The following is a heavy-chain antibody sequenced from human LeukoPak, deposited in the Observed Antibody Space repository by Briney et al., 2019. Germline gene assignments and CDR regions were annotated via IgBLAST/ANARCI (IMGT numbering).Heavy chain of an antibody. CDR1: GFTFSSYW. D-gene: IGHD3-3*01. Sequence: GGSLRLSCAASGFTFSSYWMHWVRQAPGKGLVWVSRINSDGSSTSYADSVKGRFTISRDNAKNTLYLQMNSLRAEDTAVYYCARGKYYDFWSGYLYYFDYCGQGTLVTVSS. V-gene: IGHV3-74*01. CDR2: INSDGSST. CDR3: ARGKYYDFWSGYLYYFDY. J-gene: IGHJ4*02.